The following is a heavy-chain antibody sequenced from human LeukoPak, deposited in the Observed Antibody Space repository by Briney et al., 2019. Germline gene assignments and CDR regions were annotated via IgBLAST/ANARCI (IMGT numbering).Heavy chain of an antibody. Sequence: GGSLRLSCAAPGFTFSDYAMHWVRQAPGKGLEWVALISYDGSDKYYADSVKGRFTISRDNSKNTLYLQMNSLRTEDTTVYYCVRGRYYYDSSGYLDYWGQGILVTVSS. CDR1: GFTFSDYA. CDR3: VRGRYYYDSSGYLDY. V-gene: IGHV3-30-3*01. CDR2: ISYDGSDK. J-gene: IGHJ4*02. D-gene: IGHD3-22*01.